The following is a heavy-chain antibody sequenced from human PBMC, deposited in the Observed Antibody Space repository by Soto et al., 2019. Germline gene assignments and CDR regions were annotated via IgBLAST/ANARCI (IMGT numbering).Heavy chain of an antibody. V-gene: IGHV3-66*01. J-gene: IGHJ4*02. Sequence: GGSLRLSCAASGFTVSSNYMSWVRQAPGKGLEWVSVIYSGGSTYYADSVKGRFTISRDNSKNTLYLQMNSLRAEDTAVYYCANTRVNSGYTFDYWGQGTLVTVSS. CDR2: IYSGGST. D-gene: IGHD5-12*01. CDR3: ANTRVNSGYTFDY. CDR1: GFTVSSNY.